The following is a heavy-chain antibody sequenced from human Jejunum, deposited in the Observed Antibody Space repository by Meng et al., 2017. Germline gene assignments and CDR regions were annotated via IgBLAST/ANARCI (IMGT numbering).Heavy chain of an antibody. CDR3: ARERWEYYESSGFDS. CDR1: GGSISGGDYY. Sequence: QVQLQESGPGLVKPSQTLSLTCTVSGGSISGGDYYWSWIRQPPGKGLEWIGYIHYIGSAFFHPSFKSRAAISVDTSNNQFSLKLNSVTAGDTAVYYCARERWEYYESSGFDSWGQGTLVTVYS. J-gene: IGHJ4*02. CDR2: IHYIGSA. D-gene: IGHD3-22*01. V-gene: IGHV4-30-4*01.